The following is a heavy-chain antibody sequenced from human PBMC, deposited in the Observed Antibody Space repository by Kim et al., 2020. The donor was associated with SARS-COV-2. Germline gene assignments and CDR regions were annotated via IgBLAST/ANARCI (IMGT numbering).Heavy chain of an antibody. CDR2: IYPGDSDT. D-gene: IGHD5-18*01. Sequence: GESLKISCKGSGYSFTSYWIGWVRQMPGKGLEWMGIIYPGDSDTRYSPSFQGQVTISADKSISTAYLQWSSLKASDTAMYYCARRLKLGYLTASSAFDIWGQGTMVTVSS. V-gene: IGHV5-51*01. J-gene: IGHJ3*02. CDR3: ARRLKLGYLTASSAFDI. CDR1: GYSFTSYW.